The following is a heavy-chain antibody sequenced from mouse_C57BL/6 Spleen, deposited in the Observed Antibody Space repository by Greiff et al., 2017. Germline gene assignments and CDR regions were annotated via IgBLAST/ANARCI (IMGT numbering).Heavy chain of an antibody. Sequence: VQLQQSGAELVKPGASVKISCKASGYAFSSYWMNWVKQRPGKGLEWIGQIYPGVGDTNYTGKFKGKATLTVDTSSSTAYMQLSSLSSEDSAVYFCARRYAMDDWGQGTSVTVSA. J-gene: IGHJ4*01. CDR2: IYPGVGDT. CDR1: GYAFSSYW. CDR3: ARRYAMDD. V-gene: IGHV1-80*01.